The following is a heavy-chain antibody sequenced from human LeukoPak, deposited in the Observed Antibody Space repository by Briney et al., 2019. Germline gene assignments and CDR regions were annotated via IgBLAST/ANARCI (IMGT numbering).Heavy chain of an antibody. J-gene: IGHJ6*04. V-gene: IGHV4-30-2*01. D-gene: IGHD2-2*01. Sequence: SQTLSLTCAVSGGSISSGGYSWSWIRQPPGKGLEWIGYIYHSGSTYYNPHLQSRVTISVDRSKNQFSLKLRSVTAADTAVYYCARVVSVVVPAAWGDYGMDVWGKGTTVTVPS. CDR1: GGSISSGGYS. CDR3: ARVVSVVVPAAWGDYGMDV. CDR2: IYHSGST.